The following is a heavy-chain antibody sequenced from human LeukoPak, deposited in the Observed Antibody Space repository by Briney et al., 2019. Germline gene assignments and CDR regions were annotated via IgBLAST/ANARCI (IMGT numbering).Heavy chain of an antibody. J-gene: IGHJ4*02. Sequence: GGSLRLSCVASGFTLREYWMNWVRQPPGRGPVWVSHISPDGRNIAYADSVKGRFTISRDSAKNTLYLQMNSLRVGDTAVYYCVRDGGGTTPYDCWGQGTLVTVSS. CDR2: ISPDGRNI. D-gene: IGHD1-7*01. V-gene: IGHV3-74*01. CDR1: GFTLREYW. CDR3: VRDGGGTTPYDC.